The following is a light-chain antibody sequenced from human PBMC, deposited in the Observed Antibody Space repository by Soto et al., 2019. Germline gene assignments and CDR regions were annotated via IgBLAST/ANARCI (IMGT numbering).Light chain of an antibody. CDR3: QQYQTLPRT. CDR2: WAS. J-gene: IGKJ1*01. CDR1: QSVLYSSNNKNY. Sequence: DIVMTQSPDSLAVSLGERATINCKSSQSVLYSSNNKNYLAWYQQKPGQPPKLLIYWASTRESGVPDRFSGSGSGTDFTLTISSLQAEDVAVYYCQQYQTLPRTFGQGTKVDIK. V-gene: IGKV4-1*01.